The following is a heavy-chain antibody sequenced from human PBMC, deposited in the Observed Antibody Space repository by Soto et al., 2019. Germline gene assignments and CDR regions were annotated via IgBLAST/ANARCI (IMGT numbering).Heavy chain of an antibody. V-gene: IGHV3-15*07. D-gene: IGHD1-26*01. Sequence: AGGSLRLSCAASGFTFSNAWMNWVRQAPGKGLEWVGRIKSKTDGGTTDYAAPVKGRFTISRDDSKNTLYLQMNSLKTEDTAVYYCTTNPRVGATIYYYYGMDVWGQGTTVTVSS. CDR1: GFTFSNAW. CDR2: IKSKTDGGTT. CDR3: TTNPRVGATIYYYYGMDV. J-gene: IGHJ6*02.